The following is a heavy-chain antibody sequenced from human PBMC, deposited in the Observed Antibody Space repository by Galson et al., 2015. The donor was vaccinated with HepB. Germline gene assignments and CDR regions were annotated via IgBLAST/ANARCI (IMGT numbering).Heavy chain of an antibody. J-gene: IGHJ6*02. CDR3: AREAGVLWVGELRSRRRDYSYYGMDV. V-gene: IGHV1-46*01. CDR2: INPSGGST. D-gene: IGHD3-10*01. CDR1: GSTFTSYS. Sequence: SVKVSCKASGSTFTSYSMHWVRQAPGQGLEWMGIINPSGGSTSYAQKLQGRVTMTRDTSTSTVYMELSSLRSEDTAVYYCAREAGVLWVGELRSRRRDYSYYGMDVWGQGTTVTVSS.